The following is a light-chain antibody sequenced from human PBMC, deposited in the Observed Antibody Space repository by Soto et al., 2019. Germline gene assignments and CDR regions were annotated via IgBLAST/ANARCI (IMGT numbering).Light chain of an antibody. V-gene: IGKV3-11*01. CDR1: QSVTSN. CDR3: NQRSKWPLF. CDR2: GVS. J-gene: IGKJ4*01. Sequence: EIVLTQSSATLSLSPGERATLSCRASQSVTSNALAWYQQKPGQAPRLLIYGVSSRATGIPDRFSGSGSGKDSTLPISSLGPEDFAVYYYNQRSKWPLFFGGGTKVEIK.